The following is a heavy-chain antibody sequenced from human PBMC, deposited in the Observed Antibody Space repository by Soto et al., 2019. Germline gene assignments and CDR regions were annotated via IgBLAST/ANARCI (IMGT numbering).Heavy chain of an antibody. V-gene: IGHV1-18*04. Sequence: ASVKVSCKASGYTFMTYGISWVRQAPGHGFEWMGWISAYNGETNYAQKFQGRVTMTTDTSTSTAYMELRGLRSDDTAVYYCARVDDYVWGSFRPWGQGTQVTVSS. CDR2: ISAYNGET. D-gene: IGHD3-16*02. CDR3: ARVDDYVWGSFRP. CDR1: GYTFMTYG. J-gene: IGHJ4*02.